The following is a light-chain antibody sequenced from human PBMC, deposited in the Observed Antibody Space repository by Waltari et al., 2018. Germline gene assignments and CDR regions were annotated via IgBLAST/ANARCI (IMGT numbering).Light chain of an antibody. CDR2: AAS. J-gene: IGKJ2*01. Sequence: DIQMTQSPSSLSASVGYTVTISCRARQNIRTYLNWYQQKPGRAPRILIYAASSLHSGVPSRFSGSGSGTDFTRTISSLQPEDFATYYCQQTVTTPPEFTFGLGTKLQIK. CDR3: QQTVTTPPEFT. CDR1: QNIRTY. V-gene: IGKV1-39*01.